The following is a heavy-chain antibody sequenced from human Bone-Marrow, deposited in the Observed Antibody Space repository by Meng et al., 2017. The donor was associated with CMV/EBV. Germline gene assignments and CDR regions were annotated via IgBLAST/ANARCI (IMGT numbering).Heavy chain of an antibody. Sequence: GESLKISCAASGFTFSSYGMSWVRQAPGKGLEWVANIKQDGSEKYYVDSVKGRFTISRDNAKNSLYLQMNSLRAEDTAVYYCARDRAYYDFWSGYSSDYWGQGTLVTVSS. D-gene: IGHD3-3*01. CDR1: GFTFSSYG. CDR2: IKQDGSEK. J-gene: IGHJ4*02. V-gene: IGHV3-7*01. CDR3: ARDRAYYDFWSGYSSDY.